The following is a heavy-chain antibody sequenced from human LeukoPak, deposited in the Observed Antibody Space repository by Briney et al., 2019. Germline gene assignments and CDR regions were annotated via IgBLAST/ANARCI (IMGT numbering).Heavy chain of an antibody. CDR3: ARAPSPYYYDSSAYYSDY. V-gene: IGHV1-8*03. D-gene: IGHD3-22*01. CDR1: GYTFTSFD. J-gene: IGHJ4*02. Sequence: GASVKVSCKTSGYTFTSFDINWVRQAAGQGLEWLGWMNPYTGKTGCAQKFQGRVTFTGDTSIRTAYMEVSSLTSEDTAVYYCARAPSPYYYDSSAYYSDYWGQGTLVTVSS. CDR2: MNPYTGKT.